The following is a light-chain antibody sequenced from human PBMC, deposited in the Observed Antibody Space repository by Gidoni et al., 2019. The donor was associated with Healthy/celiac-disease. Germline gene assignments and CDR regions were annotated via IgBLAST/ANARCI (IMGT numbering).Light chain of an antibody. CDR3: QQYGSSPGT. CDR1: QSVSSSY. J-gene: IGKJ4*01. CDR2: GAS. Sequence: ETVLTQSPGTMSLSPGERATLSCRASQSVSSSYLAWYQQKPGQAPRLLIYGASSRATGIPDRFSSSGSGTDFTLTISRLEPEDFAVYYCQQYGSSPGTFGGGTKVEIK. V-gene: IGKV3-20*01.